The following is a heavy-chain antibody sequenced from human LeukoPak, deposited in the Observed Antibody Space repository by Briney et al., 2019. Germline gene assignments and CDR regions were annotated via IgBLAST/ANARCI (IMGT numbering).Heavy chain of an antibody. CDR3: AVSSRAAAPYYYYYGMDV. CDR2: INPNSGGT. CDR1: GYTFTGYY. V-gene: IGHV1-2*04. J-gene: IGHJ6*02. Sequence: ASVKVSCKASGYTFTGYYMHWVRQAPGQGLEWMGWINPNSGGTNYAQKFQGWVTMTRDTSISTAYMELSRLRSDDTAVCYCAVSSRAAAPYYYYYGMDVWGQGTTVTVSS. D-gene: IGHD6-13*01.